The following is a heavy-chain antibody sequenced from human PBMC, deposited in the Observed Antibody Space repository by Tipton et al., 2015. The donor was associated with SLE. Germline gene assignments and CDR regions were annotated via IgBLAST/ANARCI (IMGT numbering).Heavy chain of an antibody. D-gene: IGHD6-6*01. CDR1: GGSINSGDYY. V-gene: IGHV4-30-4*01. Sequence: TLSLTCNVSGGSINSGDYYWSWIRQPPGQGLEWIGYLHFSGNTYYNPSLKSRVTISVDTSKNQFSLKLSSVTAADTAVYYCASCYPHYVGRIADLSWFDPWGQGTLVTVSS. CDR3: ASCYPHYVGRIADLSWFDP. CDR2: LHFSGNT. J-gene: IGHJ5*02.